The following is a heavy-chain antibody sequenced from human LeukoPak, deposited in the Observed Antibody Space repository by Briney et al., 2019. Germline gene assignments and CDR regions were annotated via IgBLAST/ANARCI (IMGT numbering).Heavy chain of an antibody. CDR1: GGSLSGYY. V-gene: IGHV4-34*01. CDR3: ARRRKSNDN. Sequence: SVTLSLTCAVNGGSLSGYYWSWIRQPPEKGLEWIGEINHSGSTNYNPSLKSRVTISVDTSKNQFSLKLSSVTATDTAVYYCARRRKSNDNWGQGTLVTVSS. CDR2: INHSGST. D-gene: IGHD1-14*01. J-gene: IGHJ4*02.